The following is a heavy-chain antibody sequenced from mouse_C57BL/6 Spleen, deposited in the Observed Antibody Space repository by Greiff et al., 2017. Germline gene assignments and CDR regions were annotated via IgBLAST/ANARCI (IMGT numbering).Heavy chain of an antibody. CDR1: GYTFTSYG. J-gene: IGHJ3*01. D-gene: IGHD3-2*02. CDR2: IYPRSGNP. CDR3: ALDSSGYEFAY. V-gene: IGHV1-81*01. Sequence: QVQLKQSGAELARPGASVKLSCKASGYTFTSYGISWVKQRTGQGLEWIGEIYPRSGNPYYNEKFKGKATLTADKSSSTAYMELRSLTSEDSAVYFCALDSSGYEFAYWGQGTLVTVSA.